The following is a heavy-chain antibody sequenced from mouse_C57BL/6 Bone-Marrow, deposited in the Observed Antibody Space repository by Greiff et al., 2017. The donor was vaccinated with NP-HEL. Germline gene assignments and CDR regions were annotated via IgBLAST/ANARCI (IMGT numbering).Heavy chain of an antibody. CDR1: GFTFSSYA. J-gene: IGHJ4*01. CDR3: TRDFDGYYPYYCAMDY. V-gene: IGHV5-9-1*02. Sequence: DVKLVESGEGLVKPGGSLKLSCAASGFTFSSYAMSWVRQTPEKRLEWVAYISSGGDYIYYADTVKGRFTFSRDNARNTLYLQMSSLKSEDTAMYYCTRDFDGYYPYYCAMDYWGQGTSVTVSS. CDR2: ISSGGDYI. D-gene: IGHD2-3*01.